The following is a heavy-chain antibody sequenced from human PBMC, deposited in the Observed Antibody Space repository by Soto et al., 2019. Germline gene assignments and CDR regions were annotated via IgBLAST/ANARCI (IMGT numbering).Heavy chain of an antibody. J-gene: IGHJ6*02. CDR3: AKDKQQLVLYYYYGMDV. CDR1: GFTFSSYG. CDR2: ISYDGSNK. V-gene: IGHV3-30*18. D-gene: IGHD6-13*01. Sequence: PGGSLRLSCAASGFTFSSYGMHWVRQAPGKGLEWVAVISYDGSNKYYADSVKGRFTISRDNSKNTLYLQMNSLRAEDTAVYYCAKDKQQLVLYYYYGMDVWGQGTTVTVSS.